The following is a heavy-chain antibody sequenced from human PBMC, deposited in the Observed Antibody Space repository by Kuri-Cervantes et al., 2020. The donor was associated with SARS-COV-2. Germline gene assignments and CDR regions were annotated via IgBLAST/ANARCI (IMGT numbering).Heavy chain of an antibody. J-gene: IGHJ6*03. CDR2: IYSGGST. V-gene: IGHV3-53*05. CDR1: GFTVSSNY. Sequence: GGSLRLSCAASGFTVSSNYMSWVRQAPGKGLEWVSVIYSGGSTYYADSVKGRFTISRDNSKNTLYLQMNSLRAEDTAVYYCAKVAIWSGYYDYYYYMDVWGKGTTVTVSS. D-gene: IGHD3-3*01. CDR3: AKVAIWSGYYDYYYYMDV.